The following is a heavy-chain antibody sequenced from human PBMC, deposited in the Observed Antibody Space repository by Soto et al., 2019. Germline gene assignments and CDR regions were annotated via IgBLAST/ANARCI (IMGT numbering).Heavy chain of an antibody. CDR3: ARDAPTIAAQDDY. CDR1: GYTFTSYG. Sequence: QVQLVQSGAEVKKPGASVKVSCKASGYTFTSYGISWVRQAPGQGLEWMGWISASNGNTNYAQKLQGRVPMTRDTSTSTAYRELRSPRSDATAVYYCARDAPTIAAQDDYWGQGTLVTVSS. J-gene: IGHJ4*02. V-gene: IGHV1-18*01. D-gene: IGHD6-13*01. CDR2: ISASNGNT.